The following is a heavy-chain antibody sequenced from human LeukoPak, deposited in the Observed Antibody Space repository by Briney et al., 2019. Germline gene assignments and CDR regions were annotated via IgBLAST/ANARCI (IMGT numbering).Heavy chain of an antibody. CDR2: ISSSGSTI. V-gene: IGHV3-11*01. CDR3: ARAMGEQQLAAGMDV. CDR1: GFTFSDYY. D-gene: IGHD6-13*01. Sequence: PGGSLRLSCAASGFTFSDYYMSWIRQAPGKGLEWVSYISSSGSTIYYADSVKGRFTISRDNDKNSLYLQMNSLRAEDTAVYYCARAMGEQQLAAGMDVWGQGTTVTVSS. J-gene: IGHJ6*02.